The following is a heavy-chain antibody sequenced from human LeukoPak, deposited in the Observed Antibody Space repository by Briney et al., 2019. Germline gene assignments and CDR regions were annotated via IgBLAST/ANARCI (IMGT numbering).Heavy chain of an antibody. D-gene: IGHD4-23*01. CDR2: IIPILGIA. CDR1: GGTFSSYA. V-gene: IGHV1-69*04. Sequence: GSSVKVSCKASGGTFSSYAISWVRQAPGQGLEWMGRIIPILGIANYAQKFQGRVTITADKSTSTAYMELSSLRSEDTAVYYCADATVSGNLGYWGQGTLVTVSS. CDR3: ADATVSGNLGY. J-gene: IGHJ4*02.